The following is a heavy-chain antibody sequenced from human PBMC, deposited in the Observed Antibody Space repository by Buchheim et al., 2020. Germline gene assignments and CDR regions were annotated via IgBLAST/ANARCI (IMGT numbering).Heavy chain of an antibody. CDR2: IYYSGRT. Sequence: QVQLQESGPGLVKPSATLSLTCSVPGGPVSSGSYYWSWIRQPPGKGLEWIGYIYYSGRTNYNPSLKRPVTISVDPSKNQSSLKLSSVTAADTAVYYCARDVGGYSDYGANHWYFDLWGRGTL. CDR3: ARDVGGYSDYGANHWYFDL. J-gene: IGHJ2*01. D-gene: IGHD5-12*01. V-gene: IGHV4-61*01. CDR1: GGPVSSGSYY.